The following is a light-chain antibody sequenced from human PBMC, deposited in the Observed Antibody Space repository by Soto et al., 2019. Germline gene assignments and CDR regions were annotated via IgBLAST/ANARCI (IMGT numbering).Light chain of an antibody. J-gene: IGKJ5*01. CDR1: QSVTSTY. CDR2: GTS. CDR3: QHYGSSLFT. V-gene: IGKV3-20*01. Sequence: EIVLTQSPGTLSLSPGERATLSCRASQSVTSTYLAWFQHKPGQAPRLLIYGTSNRATGIPDRFSGSGSGTDFTLTISRLEPEDFAVYYCQHYGSSLFTCGHGTRLEI.